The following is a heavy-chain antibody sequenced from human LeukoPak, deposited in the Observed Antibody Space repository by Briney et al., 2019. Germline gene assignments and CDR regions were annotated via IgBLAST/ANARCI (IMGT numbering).Heavy chain of an antibody. CDR2: IRSKTYGGTT. Sequence: GGSLRLSCAASGFIFSSYSMKWARQAPGKGLEWVGFIRSKTYGGTTEYAASVKGRFTISRDDSKSIAYLQMNSLKTEDTAVYYCTGSFGQLTFFDYWGQGTLVTVSS. J-gene: IGHJ4*02. CDR1: GFIFSSYS. CDR3: TGSFGQLTFFDY. D-gene: IGHD3-10*01. V-gene: IGHV3-49*04.